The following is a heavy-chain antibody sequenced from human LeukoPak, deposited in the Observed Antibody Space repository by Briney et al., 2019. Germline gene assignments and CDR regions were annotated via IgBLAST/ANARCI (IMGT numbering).Heavy chain of an antibody. CDR2: ISWNSGSI. CDR1: GFTFDGYA. V-gene: IGHV3-9*01. J-gene: IGHJ4*02. D-gene: IGHD6-13*01. CDR3: AKDKGAAAGFDY. Sequence: GGSLRLSCAASGFTFDGYAMHWVRQAPGKGLEWVSGISWNSGSIGYADSVKGRFTISRDSAKNSLYLQMNSLRAEDTALYYCAKDKGAAAGFDYWGQGTLVTVSS.